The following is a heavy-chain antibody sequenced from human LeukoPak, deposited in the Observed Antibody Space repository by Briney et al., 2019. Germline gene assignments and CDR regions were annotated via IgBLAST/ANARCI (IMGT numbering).Heavy chain of an antibody. J-gene: IGHJ2*01. CDR2: VYSNGNT. V-gene: IGHV4-59*01. Sequence: SETLSLTCTVCGGFIKNYYWSWLRQPPGKALEWIGYVYSNGNTNYNPSLKSRVTMSIETSKNQFSLKVPSVNAADTAVYYCAGGTFDGPLYGTYWYFHVRGRGTLVTVSS. CDR3: AGGTFDGPLYGTYWYFHV. CDR1: GGFIKNYY. D-gene: IGHD1-14*01.